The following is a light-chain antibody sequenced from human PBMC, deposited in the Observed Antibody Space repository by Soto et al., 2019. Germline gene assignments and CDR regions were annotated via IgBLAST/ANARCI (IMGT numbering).Light chain of an antibody. CDR1: PSVGTL. J-gene: IGKJ4*01. V-gene: IGKV3-11*01. Sequence: PGERATLSCRASPSVGTLLAWYQQKPDQAPRLLIFEASTRATGVPVRISGSGSGTDFTLTISSLEPEDFAVYYCQQYKNWPPPTFGGGTKVQIK. CDR2: EAS. CDR3: QQYKNWPPPT.